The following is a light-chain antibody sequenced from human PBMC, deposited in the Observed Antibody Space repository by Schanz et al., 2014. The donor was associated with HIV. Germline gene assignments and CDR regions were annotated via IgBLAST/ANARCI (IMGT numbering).Light chain of an antibody. CDR2: NTD. CDR3: QSYDSSLSAHV. Sequence: QSVLTQPPSASGTPGQRVTISCSGTTSNIGTNTVNWYQQLPGTAPKLLIYNTDQRPSGVPDRFSGSKSGTAASLAITGLQAEDEADYYCQSYDSSLSAHVFGTGTKLTVL. J-gene: IGLJ1*01. CDR1: TSNIGTNT. V-gene: IGLV1-44*01.